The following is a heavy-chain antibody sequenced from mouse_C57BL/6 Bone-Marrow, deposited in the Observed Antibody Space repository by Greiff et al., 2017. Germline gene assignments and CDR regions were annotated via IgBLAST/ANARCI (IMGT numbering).Heavy chain of an antibody. CDR1: GYTFTSYW. D-gene: IGHD2-1*01. CDR3: ARCLLWYDY. V-gene: IGHV1-52*01. CDR2: IDPSDSEP. J-gene: IGHJ2*01. Sequence: VQLQQPGAELVRPGSSVKLSCKASGYTFTSYWMHWVKQRPIQGLEWIGNIDPSDSEPHYNQKFKDKATLTVDKSSSTAYMQLSSLTSEDSAVYYCARCLLWYDYWGQGTTRTVSS.